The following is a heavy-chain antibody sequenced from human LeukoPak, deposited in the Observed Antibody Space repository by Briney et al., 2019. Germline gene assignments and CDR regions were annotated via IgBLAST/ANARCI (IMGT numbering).Heavy chain of an antibody. D-gene: IGHD1-7*01. CDR1: GFTFDDYA. CDR3: AKDISHNWNYGSWLDP. CDR2: ISWNSGSI. V-gene: IGHV3-9*01. J-gene: IGHJ5*02. Sequence: GGSLRLSCVASGFTFDDYAMHWVRQAPGKGLEWVSGISWNSGSIGYADSVKGRFTISRDNAKNSLYLQMNSLRAEDTALYYCAKDISHNWNYGSWLDPWGQGTLVTVSS.